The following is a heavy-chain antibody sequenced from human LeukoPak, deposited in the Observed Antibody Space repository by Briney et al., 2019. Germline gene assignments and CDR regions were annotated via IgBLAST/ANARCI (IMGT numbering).Heavy chain of an antibody. V-gene: IGHV4-61*02. Sequence: SSQTLSLTCTVSGGSISSGSYYWSWIRQPAGKGLEWIGRIYTSGSTNYNPSLKSRVTISVDTSKNQFSLKLSSVTAADTAVYYCASVSYGFLPFDYWGQGTLVTVSS. J-gene: IGHJ4*02. CDR1: GGSISSGSYY. D-gene: IGHD5-18*01. CDR3: ASVSYGFLPFDY. CDR2: IYTSGST.